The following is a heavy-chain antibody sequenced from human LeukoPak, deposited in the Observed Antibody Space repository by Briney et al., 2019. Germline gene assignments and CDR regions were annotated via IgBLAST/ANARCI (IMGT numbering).Heavy chain of an antibody. CDR2: IYYSGST. V-gene: IGHV4-39*07. D-gene: IGHD3-10*01. CDR3: ARGVGLLWFGEFQYYFDY. Sequence: SETLSLTCTVSGGSISSSSYYWGWIRQPPGKGLEWIGSIYYSGSTYYNPSLKSRVTISVDTSKNQFSLKLSSVTAADTAVYYCARGVGLLWFGEFQYYFDYWGQGTLVTVSS. CDR1: GGSISSSSYY. J-gene: IGHJ4*02.